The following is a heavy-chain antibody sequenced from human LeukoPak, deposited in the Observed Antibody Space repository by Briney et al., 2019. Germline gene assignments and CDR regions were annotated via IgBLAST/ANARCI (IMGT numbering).Heavy chain of an antibody. Sequence: SVKVSCKASGGTFSSYAISWVRQAPGQGLEWMGGIIPIFGTANYAQKFQGRVTITADKSTSTAYMELSSLRSEDTAVYYCARSRKNEYYDILTGYFLLDYWGQGTLVTVSP. J-gene: IGHJ4*02. CDR2: IIPIFGTA. V-gene: IGHV1-69*06. CDR3: ARSRKNEYYDILTGYFLLDY. CDR1: GGTFSSYA. D-gene: IGHD3-9*01.